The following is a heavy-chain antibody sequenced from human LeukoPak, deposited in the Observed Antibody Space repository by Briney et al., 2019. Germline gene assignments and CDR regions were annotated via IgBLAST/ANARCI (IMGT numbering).Heavy chain of an antibody. CDR1: GFTFSTFG. CDR3: AKDGTGYSSGWYFAYFDY. J-gene: IGHJ4*02. Sequence: GGSLRLSCAASGFTFSTFGMSWVRQAPGKGLEWLAFVRYDGSKKYYADSVKGRFTISRDNSQNTLFLQMSSLTAEDTAVYYCAKDGTGYSSGWYFAYFDYWGQGTLVTVSS. D-gene: IGHD6-19*01. CDR2: VRYDGSKK. V-gene: IGHV3-30*02.